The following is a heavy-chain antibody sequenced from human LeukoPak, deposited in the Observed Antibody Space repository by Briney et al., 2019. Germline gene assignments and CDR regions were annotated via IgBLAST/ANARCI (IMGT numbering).Heavy chain of an antibody. CDR2: IYYSGST. CDR3: ARSTYYYDSSGDHAFDI. CDR1: GGSISSGDYY. D-gene: IGHD3-22*01. J-gene: IGHJ3*02. V-gene: IGHV4-30-4*01. Sequence: SETLSLTCTVSGGSISSGDYYWSWIRQPPGKGLEWIGYIYYSGSTYYNPSLKSRVTISVDTSKNQFSLKLSSVTAADTAVYYCARSTYYYDSSGDHAFDIWGQGTMVTVSS.